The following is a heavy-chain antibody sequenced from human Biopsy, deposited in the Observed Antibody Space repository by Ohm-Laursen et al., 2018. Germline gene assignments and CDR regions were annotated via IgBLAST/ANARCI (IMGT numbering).Heavy chain of an antibody. D-gene: IGHD3-10*01. V-gene: IGHV3-73*01. CDR1: GFTFSSYA. J-gene: IGHJ4*02. Sequence: SLRLSCAASGFTFSSYAMTWVRQAPGKGLEWVGRIRSKAKSYATAYAASVTGRFTISRDDSKNKTYLQMNSLKTEETAVYYCPLEGAGFDNWGQGTLVTVSS. CDR3: PLEGAGFDN. CDR2: IRSKAKSYAT.